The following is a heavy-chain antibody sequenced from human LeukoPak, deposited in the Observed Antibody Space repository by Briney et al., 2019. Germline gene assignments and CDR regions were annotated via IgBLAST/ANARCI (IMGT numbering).Heavy chain of an antibody. CDR1: GFTFSNYA. Sequence: PGGSLRLSCSASGFTFSNYAMHWVRQAPGKGLEYVSAISSNGGSTYYADSVKGRFTISRDNSKNTLYLQMSSLRAEDTAVYYCARGGILYGMDVWGQGTTVTVSS. D-gene: IGHD6-13*01. V-gene: IGHV3-64D*06. CDR2: ISSNGGST. J-gene: IGHJ6*02. CDR3: ARGGILYGMDV.